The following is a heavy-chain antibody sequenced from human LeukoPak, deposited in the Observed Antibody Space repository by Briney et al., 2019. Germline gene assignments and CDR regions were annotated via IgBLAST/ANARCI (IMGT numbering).Heavy chain of an antibody. J-gene: IGHJ4*02. CDR2: ISAYNGNT. CDR3: ATADLGVGATTFDY. CDR1: GYTFTSYG. Sequence: ASVKVSCKASGYTFTSYGISWVRQAPGQGLEWMGWISAYNGNTNYAQKLQGRVTMTTDTSTSTAYMELRSLRSDDTAVYYCATADLGVGATTFDYWGQGTLVTVSS. V-gene: IGHV1-18*01. D-gene: IGHD1-26*01.